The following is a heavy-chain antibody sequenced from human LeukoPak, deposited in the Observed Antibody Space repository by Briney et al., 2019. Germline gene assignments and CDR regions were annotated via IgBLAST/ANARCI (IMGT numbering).Heavy chain of an antibody. CDR3: ARDPWTNSDYDGFDY. D-gene: IGHD5-12*01. V-gene: IGHV3-66*01. CDR1: EFSVGSNY. Sequence: GGSLRLSCAASEFSVGSNYMTWVRQAPGKGLEWVSLIYSGGSTYYADSVKGRFTISRDNAKNSQYLQMNSLRAEDTAVYYCARDPWTNSDYDGFDYWGQGTLVTVSS. J-gene: IGHJ4*02. CDR2: IYSGGST.